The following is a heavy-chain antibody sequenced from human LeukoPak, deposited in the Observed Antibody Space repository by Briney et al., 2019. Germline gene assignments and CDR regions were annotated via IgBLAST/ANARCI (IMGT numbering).Heavy chain of an antibody. CDR2: ISYDGSNK. CDR3: ALDKDIVVVPAASFNWFDP. CDR1: GFTFSSYA. D-gene: IGHD2-2*01. V-gene: IGHV3-30-3*01. J-gene: IGHJ5*02. Sequence: GGSLRPSCAASGFTFSSYAMHWVRQAPGKGLEWVAVISYDGSNKYYADSVKGRFTISRDNSKNTLYLQMNSLRAEDTAVYYCALDKDIVVVPAASFNWFDPWGQGTLVTVSS.